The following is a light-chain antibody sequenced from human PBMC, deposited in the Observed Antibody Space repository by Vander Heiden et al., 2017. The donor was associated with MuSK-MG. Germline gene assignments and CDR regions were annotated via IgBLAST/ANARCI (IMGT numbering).Light chain of an antibody. CDR1: SSNIGAGYD. CDR3: QSYDSSLSGSV. Sequence: QSVLTQPPSVSGAPGQRVTISCTGSSSNIGAGYDVHWYHQLPGTAPNLLIYGNSNRPSGVPDRFSGSKSGTSASLAITGLQAEDEADYYCQSYDSSLSGSVFGGGTKLTVL. CDR2: GNS. V-gene: IGLV1-40*01. J-gene: IGLJ3*02.